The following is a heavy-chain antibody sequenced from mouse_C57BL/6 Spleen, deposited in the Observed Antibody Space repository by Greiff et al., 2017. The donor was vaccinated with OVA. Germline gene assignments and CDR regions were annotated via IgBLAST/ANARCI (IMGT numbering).Heavy chain of an antibody. D-gene: IGHD2-13*01. CDR3: TRSEGDFDFDY. J-gene: IGHJ2*01. Sequence: VQLQQSGTVLARPGASVKMSCKTSGYTFTSYWMHWVKQRPGQGLEWIGAIYPGNSDTSYNQKFKGKAKLTADTSASTAYMELSSLTNEDSAVYYCTRSEGDFDFDYWGQGTTLTVSS. V-gene: IGHV1-5*01. CDR2: IYPGNSDT. CDR1: GYTFTSYW.